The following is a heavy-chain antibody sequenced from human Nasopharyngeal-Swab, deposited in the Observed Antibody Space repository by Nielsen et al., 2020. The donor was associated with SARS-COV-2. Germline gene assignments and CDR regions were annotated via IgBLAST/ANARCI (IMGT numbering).Heavy chain of an antibody. CDR1: GGSISSYY. V-gene: IGHV4-59*13. CDR2: NYYSGST. D-gene: IGHD6-19*01. Sequence: SETLSLTCTVSGGSISSYYWSWIRQRPGKGLEWIGYNYYSGSTNYNPSLKSRVTISVDTSKNQFSLKLSSVTAADTAVYYCARDPGPTPTTEYSSGWRWYYYGMDVWGQGTTVTVSS. J-gene: IGHJ6*02. CDR3: ARDPGPTPTTEYSSGWRWYYYGMDV.